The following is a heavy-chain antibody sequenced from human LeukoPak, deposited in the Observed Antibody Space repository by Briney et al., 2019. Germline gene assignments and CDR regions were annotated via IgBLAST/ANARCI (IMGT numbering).Heavy chain of an antibody. CDR2: IIPILGIA. V-gene: IGHV1-69*04. J-gene: IGHJ4*02. CDR1: GDTFSSYA. D-gene: IGHD3-22*01. CDR3: ARDSYDSSGYYSGY. Sequence: SVKVSCKASGDTFSSYAISWVRQAPGQGLEWMGRIIPILGIANYAQKFQGRVTITADKSTSTAYMELSSLRSEDTAVYYCARDSYDSSGYYSGYWGQGTLVTVSS.